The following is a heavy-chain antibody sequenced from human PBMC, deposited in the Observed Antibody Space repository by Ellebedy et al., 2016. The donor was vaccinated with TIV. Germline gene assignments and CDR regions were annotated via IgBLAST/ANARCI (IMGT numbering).Heavy chain of an antibody. J-gene: IGHJ1*01. D-gene: IGHD2-21*02. CDR3: ERGLTYCGGDCSGYFQH. V-gene: IGHV4-34*01. Sequence: SETLSLTCAVYGGSFSGYYWSWIRQPPGKGLEWIGEINHNGKTNYSPSLKSRVTVSVDTSRNQFSLKLSSVTAAETAVYYCERGLTYCGGDCSGYFQHWGQGTLVTVSS. CDR2: INHNGKT. CDR1: GGSFSGYY.